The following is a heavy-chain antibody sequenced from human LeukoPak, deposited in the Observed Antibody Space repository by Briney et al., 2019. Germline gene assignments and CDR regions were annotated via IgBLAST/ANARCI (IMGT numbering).Heavy chain of an antibody. J-gene: IGHJ4*02. Sequence: PSETLSLTCAVYGGSFSGYYWSWIRQPPGKGLEWIGEINHSGSTNYNPSLKSRVTISVDTSKNQFSLKLSSVTAADTGVYYCASWYSSGWSLEYWGQGTLVTVSS. V-gene: IGHV4-34*01. CDR1: GGSFSGYY. CDR3: ASWYSSGWSLEY. D-gene: IGHD6-19*01. CDR2: INHSGST.